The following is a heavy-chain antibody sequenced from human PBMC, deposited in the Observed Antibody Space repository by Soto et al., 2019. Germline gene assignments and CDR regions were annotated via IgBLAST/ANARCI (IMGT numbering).Heavy chain of an antibody. CDR2: IYHSGST. V-gene: IGHV4-4*02. CDR1: VGSISSSNW. Sequence: SETLSLTCAVSVGSISSSNWWSWVRQPPGKGLEWIGEIYHSGSTNYNPSLKSRVSISVDKSKNQFSLKLSSVTAADTAVYHCASHTYYHDTSGRFHYWGQRTLVTVSS. J-gene: IGHJ4*02. D-gene: IGHD3-22*01. CDR3: ASHTYYHDTSGRFHY.